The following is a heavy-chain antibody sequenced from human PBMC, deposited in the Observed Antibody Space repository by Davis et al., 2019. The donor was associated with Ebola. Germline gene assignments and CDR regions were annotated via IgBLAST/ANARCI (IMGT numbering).Heavy chain of an antibody. CDR2: TYYSSKWYY. D-gene: IGHD1/OR15-1a*01. J-gene: IGHJ3*01. V-gene: IGHV6-1*01. CDR3: ARDPPEEQGYDV. CDR1: RDRVSNNRDA. Sequence: HPQTLSLTCALSRDRVSNNRDAWNWTRQSPSRGLEWLGRTYYSSKWYYNYAESVKSRIVINPDTSKNQFSLHLNSVTTDDTATYYCARDPPEEQGYDVWGQGTVVTVSS.